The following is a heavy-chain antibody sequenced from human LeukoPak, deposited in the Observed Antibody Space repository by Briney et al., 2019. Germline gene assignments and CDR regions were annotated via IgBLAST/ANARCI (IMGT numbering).Heavy chain of an antibody. D-gene: IGHD6-19*01. V-gene: IGHV1-2*02. J-gene: IGHJ4*02. CDR3: ARDSPLPVTVAGTNFDY. CDR1: GYTFTDYY. CDR2: INPSSGGT. Sequence: ASVKVSCKASGYTFTDYYMHWVRQAPGQGLEWMGWINPSSGGTDYAQQFQGRVTITRDTSISTAYMELSSLRSDDTAVYYCARDSPLPVTVAGTNFDYWGQGTLVTVSS.